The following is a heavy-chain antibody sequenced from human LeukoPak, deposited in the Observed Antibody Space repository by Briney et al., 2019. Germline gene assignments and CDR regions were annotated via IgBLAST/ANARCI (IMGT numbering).Heavy chain of an antibody. D-gene: IGHD5/OR15-5a*01. Sequence: ASVKVSCKASGYTFTGYYMHWVRQAPGRGLEWMGRIDPNSGGTSYAQNFQGRVTMTRDTSSSTAYMELTSLTSDDTAVYYCARDASVSADYWGQGTLVTVSS. V-gene: IGHV1-2*06. CDR3: ARDASVSADY. CDR1: GYTFTGYY. J-gene: IGHJ4*02. CDR2: IDPNSGGT.